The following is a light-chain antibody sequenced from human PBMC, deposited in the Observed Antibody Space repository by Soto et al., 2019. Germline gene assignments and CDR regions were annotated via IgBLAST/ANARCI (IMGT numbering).Light chain of an antibody. V-gene: IGKV1-5*03. Sequence: DSQMTQSPSTLSASVGDRVTITCRASQSISSWLAWYQQKPGKAPKLLIYKASSLESGVASRFSGSGSGTEFTLTISSLQPDDFATYYCQHYNSYSEAFGQGTKV. CDR3: QHYNSYSEA. CDR1: QSISSW. J-gene: IGKJ1*01. CDR2: KAS.